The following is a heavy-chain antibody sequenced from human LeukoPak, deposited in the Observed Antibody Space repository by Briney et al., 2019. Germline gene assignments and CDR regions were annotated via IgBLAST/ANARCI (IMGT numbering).Heavy chain of an antibody. CDR3: ARVRGTVTTLYYFDY. D-gene: IGHD4-17*01. CDR2: IYYSGST. Sequence: SQTLSLTCTVYGGSISSGGYYWSWIRQHPGKGLEWIGYIYYSGSTYYNPSLKSRVTISVDTSKNQSSLKLSSVTAADTAVYYCARVRGTVTTLYYFDYWGQGTLVTVSS. CDR1: GGSISSGGYY. J-gene: IGHJ4*02. V-gene: IGHV4-31*03.